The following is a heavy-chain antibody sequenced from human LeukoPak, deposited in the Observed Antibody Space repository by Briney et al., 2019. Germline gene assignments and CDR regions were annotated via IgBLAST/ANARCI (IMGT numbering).Heavy chain of an antibody. CDR1: GYTFTSYA. V-gene: IGHV1-8*01. Sequence: ASVKVSCKASGYTFTSYAINWVRQATGQGLGWMGWMNPNSGNTGYAQKFQGRVTMTRNTSISTAYTELSRLRSDDTAAYYCARGDFWSGSRAFDIWGQGTMVTVSS. CDR3: ARGDFWSGSRAFDI. CDR2: MNPNSGNT. J-gene: IGHJ3*02. D-gene: IGHD3-3*01.